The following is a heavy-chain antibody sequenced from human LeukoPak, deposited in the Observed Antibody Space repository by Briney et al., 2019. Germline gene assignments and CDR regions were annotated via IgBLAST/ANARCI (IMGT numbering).Heavy chain of an antibody. D-gene: IGHD4-17*01. CDR3: ARGMSDYGDYYYMDV. Sequence: ASVKVSCKASGYTFTSYGISWVRQAPGQGLEWMGWISAYNGNTNYAQKLQGRVTMTTDTSTSTAYMELRSLRSDDTAVYYCARGMSDYGDYYYMDVWGKGTTVTVSS. CDR1: GYTFTSYG. J-gene: IGHJ6*03. CDR2: ISAYNGNT. V-gene: IGHV1-18*01.